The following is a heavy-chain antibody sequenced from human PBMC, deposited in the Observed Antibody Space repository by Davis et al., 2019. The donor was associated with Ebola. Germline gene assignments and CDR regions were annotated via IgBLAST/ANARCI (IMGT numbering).Heavy chain of an antibody. J-gene: IGHJ6*02. D-gene: IGHD2-15*01. CDR1: GFTFSSYG. Sequence: GESLKISCAASGFTFSSYGMHWVRQAPGEGLEWVAVIWYDGSNKYYADSVKGRFTISRDNSKNTLYLQMNSLRAEDTAVYYCAREGYCSGGSCYDGDYYYYYGMDVWGQGTTVTVSS. CDR2: IWYDGSNK. CDR3: AREGYCSGGSCYDGDYYYYYGMDV. V-gene: IGHV3-33*01.